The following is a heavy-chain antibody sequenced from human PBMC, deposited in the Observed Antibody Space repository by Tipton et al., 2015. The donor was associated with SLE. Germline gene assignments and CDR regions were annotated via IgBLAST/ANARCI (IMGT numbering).Heavy chain of an antibody. Sequence: QSGAEVKKPGSSVRVSCKASGGTFSSYVFSWVRQAPGQGLEWMGGIIPTFGAANYAQQFQGRVTLTTDESTSTAYMELSSLRSEDTAVYYCAREGYFDSDSLHIWGQGTMVTVSA. CDR3: AREGYFDSDSLHI. V-gene: IGHV1-69*05. CDR2: IIPTFGAA. J-gene: IGHJ3*02. CDR1: GGTFSSYV. D-gene: IGHD3-9*01.